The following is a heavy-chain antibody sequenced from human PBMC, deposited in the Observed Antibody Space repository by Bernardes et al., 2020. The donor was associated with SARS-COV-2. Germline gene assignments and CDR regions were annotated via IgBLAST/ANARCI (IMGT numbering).Heavy chain of an antibody. CDR3: ARDPDYYDSSAYYYQRYFDL. D-gene: IGHD3-22*01. CDR2: IYYSGST. J-gene: IGHJ2*01. CDR1: GGSISNYF. Sequence: SETLSLTCTVSGGSISNYFWSWIRQPPGKGLEWIGYIYYSGSTNYNPSLKSRVTISVDTSKNQFSLKLSSVTAADTAVYYCARDPDYYDSSAYYYQRYFDLWGRGTLVTVSS. V-gene: IGHV4-59*01.